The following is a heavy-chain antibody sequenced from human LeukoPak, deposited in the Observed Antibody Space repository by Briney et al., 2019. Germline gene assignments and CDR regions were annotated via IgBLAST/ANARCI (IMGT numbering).Heavy chain of an antibody. D-gene: IGHD1-14*01. Sequence: GGSLRLSCAASGFTFSSYWMHWVRQAPGKGPVWVSRINSDGSSTSYADSVKGRFTISRDNAKNTLYLQMNSLRAEDTAVYYCATFNRDYVGYWGQGTLVTVSS. CDR3: ATFNRDYVGY. CDR1: GFTFSSYW. J-gene: IGHJ4*02. CDR2: INSDGSST. V-gene: IGHV3-74*01.